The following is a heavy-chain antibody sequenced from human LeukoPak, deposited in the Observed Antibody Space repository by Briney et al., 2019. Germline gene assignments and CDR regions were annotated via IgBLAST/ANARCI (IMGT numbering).Heavy chain of an antibody. V-gene: IGHV1-46*04. J-gene: IGHJ2*01. CDR2: INPKIGNT. CDR1: GYTFTDYY. Sequence: GGSLRLSCQGLGYTFTDYYIHWVRQAPGQGLEWLGMINPKIGNTIYSERLRARLTMTRDTSTRSVFMDLRSLRFDDTAVYFCTRGGPPDHITPYEPDLQFWGRGALVTVSS. D-gene: IGHD1-14*01. CDR3: TRGGPPDHITPYEPDLQF.